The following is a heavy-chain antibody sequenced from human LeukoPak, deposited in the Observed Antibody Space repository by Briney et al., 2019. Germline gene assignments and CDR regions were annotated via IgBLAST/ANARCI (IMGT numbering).Heavy chain of an antibody. D-gene: IGHD2-2*02. Sequence: PGGSLRLSCAASGFTFSSYGMHWVRQAPGKGLEWVAFIRYDGSNKYYADSVKGRFTISRDNSKNTLYLQMNSLRVEDTAVYYCARDLGYCSSTSCYNRWFDPWGQGTLVTVSS. V-gene: IGHV3-30*02. J-gene: IGHJ5*02. CDR2: IRYDGSNK. CDR1: GFTFSSYG. CDR3: ARDLGYCSSTSCYNRWFDP.